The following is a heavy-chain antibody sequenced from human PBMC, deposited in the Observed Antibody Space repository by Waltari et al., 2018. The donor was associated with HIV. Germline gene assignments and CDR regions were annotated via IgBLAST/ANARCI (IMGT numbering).Heavy chain of an antibody. J-gene: IGHJ5*02. CDR2: VYSDGTT. CDR3: AREVFYYDNSGHPGWFDP. D-gene: IGHD3-22*01. CDR1: VFTVGNGP. Sequence: VRLVESGGGLVRPGGALSFSCTVSVFTVGNGPLPWARHASGKGLEWVSTVYSDGTTVYADSVKGRFSTSRDTSKNILHLLMDSLRVDDTAVYYCAREVFYYDNSGHPGWFDPWGQGTLVAVSS. V-gene: IGHV3-66*01.